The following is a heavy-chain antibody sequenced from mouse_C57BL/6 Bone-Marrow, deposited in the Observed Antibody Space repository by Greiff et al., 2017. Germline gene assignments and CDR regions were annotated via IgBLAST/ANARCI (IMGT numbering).Heavy chain of an antibody. V-gene: IGHV1-76*01. CDR1: GYTFTDYY. CDR2: IYPGSGNT. Sequence: VQLQQSGAELVRPGASVKLSCKASGYTFTDYYINWVKQRPGQGLEWIARIYPGSGNTYYNEKFKGKATLTAEKSSSTAYMQLSSLTSEDSAVYFCARWEGYYGYDETALDYWGEGNSVTVSS. CDR3: ARWEGYYGYDETALDY. J-gene: IGHJ4*01. D-gene: IGHD2-14*01.